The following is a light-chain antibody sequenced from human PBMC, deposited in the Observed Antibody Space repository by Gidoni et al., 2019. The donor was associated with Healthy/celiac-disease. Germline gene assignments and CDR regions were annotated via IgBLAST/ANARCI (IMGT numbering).Light chain of an antibody. CDR3: LQGYNYPHT. V-gene: IGKV1-6*01. CDR2: AAS. J-gene: IGKJ2*01. CDR1: QDIRND. Sequence: AIQKDQSPSSLSASVGDRVTITCRASQDIRNDLGWYQQKPGKAPKLLVYAASSLQSGVPSRFSGSGSGTDFTLSISSLQPEDFATYYCLQGYNYPHTFGQGTKLEIK.